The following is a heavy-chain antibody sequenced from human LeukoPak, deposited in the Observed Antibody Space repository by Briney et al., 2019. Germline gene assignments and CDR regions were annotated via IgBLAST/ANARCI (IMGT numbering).Heavy chain of an antibody. D-gene: IGHD4-11*01. CDR1: GFSFSSYW. Sequence: PGRSVRLSCAVSGFSFSSYWMSWVRKAPGKGLEWVANIKQDGGERYYVDSVKGRFTISRDNAKNSMYLLINSLRVEDTAVYYCAREDHSTHEYWGQGTLVAVSS. J-gene: IGHJ4*02. V-gene: IGHV3-7*01. CDR2: IKQDGGER. CDR3: AREDHSTHEY.